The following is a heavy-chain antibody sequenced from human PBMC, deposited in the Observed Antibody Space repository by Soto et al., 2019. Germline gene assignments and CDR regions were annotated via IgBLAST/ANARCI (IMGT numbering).Heavy chain of an antibody. CDR2: IWYDGSNK. CDR3: ARAPHMVRGVIPFDD. CDR1: GFNLSSYC. Sequence: RLPFAASGFNLSSYCMHWVRQAPGKGLEWVAVIWYDGSNKYYADSVKGRFTISRDNSKNTLYLQMNRLRAEDTAVYYCARAPHMVRGVIPFDDWGQGTLVTVSS. D-gene: IGHD3-10*01. J-gene: IGHJ4*02. V-gene: IGHV3-33*01.